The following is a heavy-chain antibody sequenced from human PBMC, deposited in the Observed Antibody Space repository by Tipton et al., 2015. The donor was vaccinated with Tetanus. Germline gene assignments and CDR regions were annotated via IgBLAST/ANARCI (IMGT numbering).Heavy chain of an antibody. CDR1: GGSVSGGDYH. CDR3: ASPIKQWLVPLDL. CDR2: SHYSGST. Sequence: TLSLTCTVSGGSVSGGDYHWSWIRQPPGKGLEWIGYSHYSGSTSSNPSLKSRVSISGDASKNQFSLNLTSVTAADTAIYYCASPIKQWLVPLDLWGHGILVTVSS. V-gene: IGHV4-61*08. D-gene: IGHD6-19*01. J-gene: IGHJ5*02.